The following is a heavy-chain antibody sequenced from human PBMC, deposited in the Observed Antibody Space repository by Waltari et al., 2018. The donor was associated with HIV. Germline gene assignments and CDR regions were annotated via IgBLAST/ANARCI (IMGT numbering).Heavy chain of an antibody. CDR1: GFTFSSYA. CDR3: AKGFLGYCSGGSCYYLDY. D-gene: IGHD2-15*01. Sequence: EVQLLESGGGLVQPGGSLRLSCAASGFTFSSYAMSWVRQAPGKGLEWVSAISGSVGSTDYADSVKGRFTISRDNSKNTLYLQMNSLRAEDTAVYDCAKGFLGYCSGGSCYYLDYWGQGTLVTVSS. CDR2: ISGSVGST. V-gene: IGHV3-23*01. J-gene: IGHJ4*02.